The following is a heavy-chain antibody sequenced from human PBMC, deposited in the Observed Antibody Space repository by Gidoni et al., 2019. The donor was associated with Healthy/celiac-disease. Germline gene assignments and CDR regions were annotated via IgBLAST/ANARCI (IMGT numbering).Heavy chain of an antibody. CDR1: GGSISSVGYY. V-gene: IGHV4-61*02. Sequence: QVQLQESGPGLVKPSQTLSLTCTGSGGSISSVGYYWSWIRQPAGKGLEWIGRIYTSGSTNYNPSLKSRVTISVDTSKNQFSLKLSSVTAADTAVYYCARDTQYYDFWSGYETNWFDPWGQGTLVTVSS. J-gene: IGHJ5*02. CDR2: IYTSGST. CDR3: ARDTQYYDFWSGYETNWFDP. D-gene: IGHD3-3*01.